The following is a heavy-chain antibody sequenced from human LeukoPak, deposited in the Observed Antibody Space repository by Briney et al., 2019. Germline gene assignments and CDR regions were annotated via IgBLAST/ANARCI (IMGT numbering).Heavy chain of an antibody. V-gene: IGHV4-31*03. Sequence: NSSETLSLTCTVSGGSISSGGYYWSWIRQHPGKGLEWIGYIYYSGSTYYNPSLKSRVTISVDTSKNQFSLKLSSVTAADTAVYYCARGDYYDSSGYYFHPLDYFDYWGQGTLVTVSS. D-gene: IGHD3-22*01. CDR1: GGSISSGGYY. CDR3: ARGDYYDSSGYYFHPLDYFDY. J-gene: IGHJ4*02. CDR2: IYYSGST.